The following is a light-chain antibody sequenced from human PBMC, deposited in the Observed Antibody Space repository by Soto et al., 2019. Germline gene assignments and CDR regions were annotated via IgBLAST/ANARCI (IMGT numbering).Light chain of an antibody. CDR2: EGS. V-gene: IGLV2-23*01. CDR3: CSYAGSSTYVV. Sequence: QSALTQPASVSGCPGQSITISCTGTSSDVGSYNLVSWYQQHPGKAPKLMIYEGSKRPSGVSNRFSGSKSGNTASLTISGLQAEDEADYYCCSYAGSSTYVVFGGGTKVTVL. J-gene: IGLJ2*01. CDR1: SSDVGSYNL.